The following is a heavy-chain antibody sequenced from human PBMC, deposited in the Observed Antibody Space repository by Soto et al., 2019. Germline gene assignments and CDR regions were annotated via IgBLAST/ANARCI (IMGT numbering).Heavy chain of an antibody. CDR3: GRGPFSSSYIDY. CDR2: ITYDGFTQ. Sequence: PGGSLRLSCAASGFTFSIYAMPWVRQAPGKGLEWVAVITYDGFTQNYADSVRGRFTVSRDNSKSTLSLQMNSLRPDDTAVYYCGRGPFSSSYIDYWGQGTLVTVSS. CDR1: GFTFSIYA. D-gene: IGHD6-6*01. V-gene: IGHV3-30*03. J-gene: IGHJ4*02.